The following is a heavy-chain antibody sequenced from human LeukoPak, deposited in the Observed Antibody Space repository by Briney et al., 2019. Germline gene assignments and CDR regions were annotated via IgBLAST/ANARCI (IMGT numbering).Heavy chain of an antibody. CDR1: GFIFKKYW. J-gene: IGHJ4*02. CDR2: IKEDGSET. Sequence: PGESLRLSCAASGFIFKKYWMNWVRQVPGEGLECLANIKEDGSETYYADSVKGRFTISRDNPKNLLFLQINSLRVEDTAVYYCARETPRRGETRDGYRWGQGTVVTVSS. CDR3: ARETPRRGETRDGYR. V-gene: IGHV3-7*01. D-gene: IGHD5-24*01.